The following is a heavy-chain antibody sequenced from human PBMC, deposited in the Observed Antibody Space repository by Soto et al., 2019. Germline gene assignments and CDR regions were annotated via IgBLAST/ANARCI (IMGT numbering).Heavy chain of an antibody. Sequence: PGGSLRLSCAASGFTFSSYWMSWVRQAPGKGLEWVANIKQDGSEKYYVDSVKGRFTISRDNAKNSLYLQMNSLRAEDTAVYYCATGLGREYHDDRRYFHLDYWGQGTLVTVSS. V-gene: IGHV3-7*03. D-gene: IGHD3-22*01. CDR2: IKQDGSEK. CDR1: GFTFSSYW. CDR3: ATGLGREYHDDRRYFHLDY. J-gene: IGHJ4*02.